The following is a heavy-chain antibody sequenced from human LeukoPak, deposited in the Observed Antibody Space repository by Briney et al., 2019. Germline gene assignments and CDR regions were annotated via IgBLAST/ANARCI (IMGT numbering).Heavy chain of an antibody. J-gene: IGHJ6*03. CDR2: IRYDGSNK. V-gene: IGHV3-30*02. D-gene: IGHD5-12*01. Sequence: GGSLRLSCAASGFTFSSYGMYWVRQAPGKGLEWVAFIRYDGSNKYYADSVKSRFTISRDNSKNTLYLQMKSLRAEDTAVYYCAKGGGYEAQYYYYYLDVWGKGTTVTISS. CDR3: AKGGGYEAQYYYYYLDV. CDR1: GFTFSSYG.